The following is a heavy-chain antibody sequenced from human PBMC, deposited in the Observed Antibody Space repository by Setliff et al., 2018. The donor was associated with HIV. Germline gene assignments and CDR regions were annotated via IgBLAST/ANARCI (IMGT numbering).Heavy chain of an antibody. CDR3: ARGGRDDYNYEY. CDR2: ISYDGRSQ. D-gene: IGHD4-4*01. Sequence: GGSLRLSCAASEFTFSSYAMHWVRQGPGKGLEWVAAISYDGRSQYYADSVKGRFTISRDNSKNTLYLQMNSLRAEDTAVYYCARGGRDDYNYEYWGQGTLVTVSS. V-gene: IGHV3-30*12. CDR1: EFTFSSYA. J-gene: IGHJ4*02.